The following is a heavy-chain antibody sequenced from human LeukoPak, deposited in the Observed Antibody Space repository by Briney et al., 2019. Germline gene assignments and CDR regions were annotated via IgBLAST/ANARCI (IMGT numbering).Heavy chain of an antibody. CDR2: IYTSGST. D-gene: IGHD3-22*01. Sequence: SQTLSLTCTVSGGSISSGSYYWSWIRQPAGKGLEWIGRIYTSGSTNYNPSLKSRVTISVDTSKNQFSLKLSSVAAADTAVYYCARERQYYYDSSGYYPYRGQGTLVTVSS. J-gene: IGHJ4*02. CDR3: ARERQYYYDSSGYYPY. V-gene: IGHV4-61*02. CDR1: GGSISSGSYY.